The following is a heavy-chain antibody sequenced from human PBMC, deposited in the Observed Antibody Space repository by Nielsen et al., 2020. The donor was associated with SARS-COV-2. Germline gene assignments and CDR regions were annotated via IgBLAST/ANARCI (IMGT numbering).Heavy chain of an antibody. J-gene: IGHJ4*02. CDR3: ARTTVTTAFDY. CDR1: GGSISSGDYY. D-gene: IGHD4-17*01. Sequence: SETLSLTCTVSGGSISSGDYYWNWVRQPPGKGLEWIGHIYYSGSIYYNPSLKSRVTISEDTSKNQFSLNLSSVTAADTAVYYCARTTVTTAFDYWGQGTLVTVSS. CDR2: IYYSGSI. V-gene: IGHV4-30-4*01.